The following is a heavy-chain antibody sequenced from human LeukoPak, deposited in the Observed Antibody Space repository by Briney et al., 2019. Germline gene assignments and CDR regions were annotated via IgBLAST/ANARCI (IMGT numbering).Heavy chain of an antibody. CDR1: GASLSSGSYY. V-gene: IGHV4-61*02. D-gene: IGHD3-22*01. CDR2: IHTSGST. CDR3: ARGGYYYDSSGYYSFDY. Sequence: SETLSLTCTVSGASLSSGSYYWSWIRQPAGKGLEWIGRIHTSGSTNYNPALKSRVTMSEDTSRNQFSLKLSSVTAADTAVYYCARGGYYYDSSGYYSFDYWGQGTLVTVSS. J-gene: IGHJ4*02.